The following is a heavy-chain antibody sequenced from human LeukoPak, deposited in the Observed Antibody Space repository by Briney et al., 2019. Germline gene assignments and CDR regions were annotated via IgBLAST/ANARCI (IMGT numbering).Heavy chain of an antibody. CDR3: ARGCSGGSCGALDI. D-gene: IGHD2-15*01. CDR2: IGTAGDT. CDR1: GFTFSNYH. V-gene: IGHV3-13*01. Sequence: GALRPSCGTSGFTFSNYHMHWVRQATGKSLGWVSAIGTAGDTYYPGSVKGRFTISRENAKNSLYLQMNSLRAGDTAVYYCARGCSGGSCGALDIWGQGTMVTVSS. J-gene: IGHJ3*02.